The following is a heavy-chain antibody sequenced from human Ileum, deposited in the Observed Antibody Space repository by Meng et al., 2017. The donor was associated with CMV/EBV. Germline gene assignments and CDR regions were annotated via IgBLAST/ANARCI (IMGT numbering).Heavy chain of an antibody. CDR2: IYYSGST. CDR3: ARGKSHFDF. J-gene: IGHJ4*02. CDR1: GGSISRGGYY. V-gene: IGHV4-31*03. Sequence: LTCTVSGGSISRGGYYWSWVRQRPGEAPEWVGYIYYSGSTCYNPSLKSRTTMSVDTSKNQFSLEVNSVTAADTAVYYCARGKSHFDFWGQGLLVTVSS.